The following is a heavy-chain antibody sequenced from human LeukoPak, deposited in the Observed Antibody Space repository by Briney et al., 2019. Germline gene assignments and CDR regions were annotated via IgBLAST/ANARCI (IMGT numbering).Heavy chain of an antibody. Sequence: GESLKISCKGSGYSFTSCWIGWVRQMAGKSLEWMGIIYPGDSHTRYSPSLPGQVTISADKSISTAYLQWSSLKASDTAMYYCARKSHSSSWTHFDYWGQGTLVTVSS. D-gene: IGHD6-13*01. V-gene: IGHV5-51*01. CDR3: ARKSHSSSWTHFDY. CDR2: IYPGDSHT. CDR1: GYSFTSCW. J-gene: IGHJ4*02.